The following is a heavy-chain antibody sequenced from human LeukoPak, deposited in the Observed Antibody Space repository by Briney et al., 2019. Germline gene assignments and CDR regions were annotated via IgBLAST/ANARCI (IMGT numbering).Heavy chain of an antibody. Sequence: GGSLRLSCAASGFTFSSYWMSWVRQAPGKGLEWVANIKQDGSEKYYVDSVKGRFSISRDNARNSLYLQMDSLRAEDTAVYYCAKEGAYPIITYDSWGQGALVTVSS. CDR2: IKQDGSEK. CDR1: GFTFSSYW. CDR3: AKEGAYPIITYDS. J-gene: IGHJ5*01. V-gene: IGHV3-7*01. D-gene: IGHD3-10*01.